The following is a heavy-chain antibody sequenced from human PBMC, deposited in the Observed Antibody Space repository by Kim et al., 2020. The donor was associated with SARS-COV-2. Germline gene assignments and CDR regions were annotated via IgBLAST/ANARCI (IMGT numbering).Heavy chain of an antibody. CDR1: GYTFTSYD. D-gene: IGHD5-12*01. CDR3: ARVLTYSGYDLEIYGMDV. Sequence: ASVKVSCKASGYTFTSYDINWVRQATGQGLEWMGWMNPNSGNTGYAQKFQGRVTMTRNTSISTAYMELSSLRSEDTAVYYCARVLTYSGYDLEIYGMDVWGQGTTVTVSS. J-gene: IGHJ6*02. V-gene: IGHV1-8*01. CDR2: MNPNSGNT.